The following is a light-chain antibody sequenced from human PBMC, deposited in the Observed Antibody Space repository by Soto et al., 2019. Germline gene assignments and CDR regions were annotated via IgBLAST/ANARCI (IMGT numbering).Light chain of an antibody. CDR2: SNN. J-gene: IGLJ2*01. Sequence: QSVLTQPPSASGTPGQRVTISCSGSSSNIGSNYVYWYQQLPGTAPKLLIYSNNQRPSAVPDRFSGSKSGTSASLAISGLRSEDEDDYYCAAWDDSLSGVVFGGGTKLTVL. V-gene: IGLV1-47*02. CDR3: AAWDDSLSGVV. CDR1: SSNIGSNY.